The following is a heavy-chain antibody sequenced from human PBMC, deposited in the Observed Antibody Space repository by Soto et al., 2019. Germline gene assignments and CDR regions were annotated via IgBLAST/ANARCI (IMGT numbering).Heavy chain of an antibody. CDR3: ASVYYDSSGPQN. Sequence: SVKVSCKASGGTFSSYAISWVRQAPGQGLEWMGGIIPIFGTANCAQKFQGRVTITADESTSTAYMELSSLRSEDTAVYYCASVYYDSSGPQNWGQGTLVTVSS. CDR2: IIPIFGTA. J-gene: IGHJ4*02. D-gene: IGHD3-22*01. V-gene: IGHV1-69*13. CDR1: GGTFSSYA.